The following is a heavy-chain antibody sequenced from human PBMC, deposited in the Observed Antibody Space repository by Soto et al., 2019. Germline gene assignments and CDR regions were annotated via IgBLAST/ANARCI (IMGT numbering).Heavy chain of an antibody. CDR3: ARVSITYYDFWSGYPASWFDP. D-gene: IGHD3-3*01. V-gene: IGHV4-59*01. J-gene: IGHJ5*02. CDR1: GGSISSYY. CDR2: IYYSGST. Sequence: SETLSLTCTVSGGSISSYYWSWIRQPPGKGLEWIGYIYYSGSTNYNPSLKSRVTISVDTSKNQFSLKLSSVTAADTAVYYCARVSITYYDFWSGYPASWFDPWGQGTLVTVSS.